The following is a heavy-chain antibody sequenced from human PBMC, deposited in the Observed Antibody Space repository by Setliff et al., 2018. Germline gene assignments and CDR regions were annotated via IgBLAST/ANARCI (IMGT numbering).Heavy chain of an antibody. V-gene: IGHV3-7*01. CDR2: IRHDGGDI. Sequence: GGSLSLSCAASGFIFGSDYMGWIRQTPGKGLEWVANIRHDGGDINYVDSVKGRFTVSRDNAKNTLSLQMNSLRGEDTAVYYCARGLRPSDYWGQGTLVTVS. CDR1: GFIFGSDY. D-gene: IGHD2-21*02. CDR3: ARGLRPSDY. J-gene: IGHJ4*02.